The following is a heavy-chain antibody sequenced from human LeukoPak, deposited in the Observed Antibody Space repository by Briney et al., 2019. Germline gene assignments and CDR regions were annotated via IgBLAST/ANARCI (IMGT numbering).Heavy chain of an antibody. J-gene: IGHJ4*02. CDR2: INHSGST. CDR1: GGSFSGYC. V-gene: IGHV4-34*01. Sequence: SETLSLTCAVYGGSFSGYCWSWIRQPPGKGMEWIGEINHSGSTNYNPSLKSRVTISVDTSKNQFSLKLSSVTAADTAVYYCAASSGWPRFDYWGQGTLVTVSS. CDR3: AASSGWPRFDY. D-gene: IGHD6-19*01.